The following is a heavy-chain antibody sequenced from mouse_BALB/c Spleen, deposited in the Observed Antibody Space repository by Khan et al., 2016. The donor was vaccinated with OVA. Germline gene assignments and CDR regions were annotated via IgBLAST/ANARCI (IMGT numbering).Heavy chain of an antibody. CDR1: GFSLSRYN. Sequence: QVQLKEPGPDLVAPSQSLSITCTVSGFSLSRYNIHWVRQPPGKGLECLGMIWGGGDTDYNSTLKSRLSISKDNSKSQVFLKVNSLQTDDSAMYYCARAYYRYDGYYAMDYWGQGTSVTVFS. V-gene: IGHV2-6-4*01. D-gene: IGHD2-14*01. J-gene: IGHJ4*01. CDR2: IWGGGDT. CDR3: ARAYYRYDGYYAMDY.